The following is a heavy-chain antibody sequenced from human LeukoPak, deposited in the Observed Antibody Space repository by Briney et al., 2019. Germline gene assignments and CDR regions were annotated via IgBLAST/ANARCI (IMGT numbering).Heavy chain of an antibody. Sequence: ASVKVSCKASGYTFTGYYMHWVRQAPGQGREWMGWINPNSGGTNYAQKFQGRVTMTRDTSISTAYMELSRLRSDDTAVYYCAREVVPAALSVPTYWGQGTLVTVSS. D-gene: IGHD2-2*01. J-gene: IGHJ4*02. CDR1: GYTFTGYY. V-gene: IGHV1-2*02. CDR3: AREVVPAALSVPTY. CDR2: INPNSGGT.